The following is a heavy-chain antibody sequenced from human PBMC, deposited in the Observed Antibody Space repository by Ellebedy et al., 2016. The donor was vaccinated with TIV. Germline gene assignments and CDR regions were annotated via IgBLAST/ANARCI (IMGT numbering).Heavy chain of an antibody. CDR1: GGSISSSSYY. Sequence: SETLSLXXTVSGGSISSSSYYWGWIRQPPGKGLEWIGSIYYSGSTYYNPSLKSRVTISVDTSKNQFSLKLSSVTAADTAVYYCALYCSSTSCYPPDFDYWGQGTLVTVSS. J-gene: IGHJ4*02. CDR3: ALYCSSTSCYPPDFDY. D-gene: IGHD2-2*01. CDR2: IYYSGST. V-gene: IGHV4-39*01.